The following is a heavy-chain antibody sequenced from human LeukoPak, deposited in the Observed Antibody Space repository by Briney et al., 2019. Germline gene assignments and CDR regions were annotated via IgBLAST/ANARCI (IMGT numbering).Heavy chain of an antibody. CDR3: ARDPGDTAMVHWFDP. CDR2: IYYSGST. CDR1: GGSTSSGDYY. J-gene: IGHJ5*02. V-gene: IGHV4-30-4*01. Sequence: SETLSLTCTVSGGSTSSGDYYWSWIRQPPGKGLEWIGYIYYSGSTYYNPSLKSRVTISVDTSKNQFSLKLSSVTAADTAVYYCARDPGDTAMVHWFDPWGQGTLVTVSS. D-gene: IGHD5-18*01.